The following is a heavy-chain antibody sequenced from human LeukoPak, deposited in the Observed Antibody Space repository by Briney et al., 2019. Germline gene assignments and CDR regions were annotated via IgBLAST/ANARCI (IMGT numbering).Heavy chain of an antibody. J-gene: IGHJ2*01. CDR2: IYTSGTT. Sequence: SETLSLTCTVSGGSISSGSYFWSWLRQPAGKGLEWIGRIYTSGTTHYNPSLKSRVTMSVDTSKNQFSLKLSSVTAADTAVYYCARLRSTYWYFDLWGRGTLVTVSS. D-gene: IGHD4-17*01. V-gene: IGHV4-61*02. CDR3: ARLRSTYWYFDL. CDR1: GGSISSGSYF.